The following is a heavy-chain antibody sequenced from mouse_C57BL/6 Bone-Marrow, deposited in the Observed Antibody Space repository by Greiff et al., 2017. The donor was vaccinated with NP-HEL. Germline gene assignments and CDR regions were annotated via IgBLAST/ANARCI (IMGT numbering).Heavy chain of an antibody. Sequence: EVKLMESGGGLVQSGRSLRLSCATSGFTFSDFYMEWVRQAPGKGLEWIAASRNKANDYTTEYSASVKGRFIVSRDTSQSILYRQMNDLRAEDTAIYYCARDNWDWYFDVWGTGTTVTVSS. V-gene: IGHV7-1*01. CDR1: GFTFSDFY. CDR2: SRNKANDYTT. J-gene: IGHJ1*03. D-gene: IGHD4-1*01. CDR3: ARDNWDWYFDV.